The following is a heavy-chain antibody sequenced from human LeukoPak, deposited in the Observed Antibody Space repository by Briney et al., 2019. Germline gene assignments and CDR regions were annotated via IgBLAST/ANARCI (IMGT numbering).Heavy chain of an antibody. Sequence: SETLSLTCAVSSGSVNSSSYYWGWIRQPPGKGLEWIGSIYYRGSTYYNPSLKSRVTISVDTSKNQFSLKLNSVAAADTAVYYCARHYWYFDLWGRGTLVTVSS. CDR3: ARHYWYFDL. CDR1: SGSVNSSSYY. V-gene: IGHV4-39*01. CDR2: IYYRGST. J-gene: IGHJ2*01.